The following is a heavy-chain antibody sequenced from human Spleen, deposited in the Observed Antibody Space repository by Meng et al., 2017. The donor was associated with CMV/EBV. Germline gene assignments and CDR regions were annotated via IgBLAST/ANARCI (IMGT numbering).Heavy chain of an antibody. D-gene: IGHD6-19*01. CDR2: ISGYDGNT. Sequence: ASVKVSCKASGDTFTNFGFTWVRQVPGQGLEWMGWISGYDGNTNYAQKLQGRVTMTTDTSTSTAYMDLRSLTSDDTAVYYCAREVPSVAGFDYWGQGTLVTVSS. V-gene: IGHV1-18*01. CDR1: GDTFTNFG. J-gene: IGHJ4*02. CDR3: AREVPSVAGFDY.